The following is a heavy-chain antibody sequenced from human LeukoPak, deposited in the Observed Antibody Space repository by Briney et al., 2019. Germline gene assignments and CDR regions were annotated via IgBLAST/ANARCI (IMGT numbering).Heavy chain of an antibody. V-gene: IGHV3-7*01. D-gene: IGHD3-3*01. Sequence: GGSLRLSCAASGFTFSSYWMSWVRQAPGKGLEWVANIKQDGSEKYYVDSVKGRFTISRDNAKNSLYLQMNSLRAEDTAVYYCAGKSTYYDFWSGYSHFDYWGQGTLVTVSS. CDR1: GFTFSSYW. CDR3: AGKSTYYDFWSGYSHFDY. CDR2: IKQDGSEK. J-gene: IGHJ4*02.